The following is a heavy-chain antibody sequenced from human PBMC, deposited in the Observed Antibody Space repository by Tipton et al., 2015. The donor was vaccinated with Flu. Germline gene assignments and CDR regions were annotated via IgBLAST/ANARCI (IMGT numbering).Heavy chain of an antibody. CDR2: IYYDGSKK. CDR3: TKDYYGSGSLWCPDY. J-gene: IGHJ4*02. D-gene: IGHD3-10*01. Sequence: SLRLSCAAFGYTFSDSGTHWVRQAPGKGLEWVTFIYYDGSKKYYTDSVKGRFTTSRDNSKNTLYLEMNSLRLEETAVYYCTKDYYGSGSLWCPDYWGQGTLVSVSS. CDR1: GYTFSDSG. V-gene: IGHV3-30*06.